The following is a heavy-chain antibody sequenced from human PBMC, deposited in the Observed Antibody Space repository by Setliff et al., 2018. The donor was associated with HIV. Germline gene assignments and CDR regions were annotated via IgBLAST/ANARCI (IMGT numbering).Heavy chain of an antibody. CDR3: ASFFGDYGY. Sequence: GGSLRLSCAASGFTFSDHYMDWVRQAPGKGLEWVSSITGSGDSTYYADSVKGRFTISRDNANNLLFLQMNNLRVEDTAVYYCASFFGDYGYWGHGTQVTVSS. V-gene: IGHV3-11*01. D-gene: IGHD3-10*01. CDR2: ITGSGDST. CDR1: GFTFSDHY. J-gene: IGHJ4*01.